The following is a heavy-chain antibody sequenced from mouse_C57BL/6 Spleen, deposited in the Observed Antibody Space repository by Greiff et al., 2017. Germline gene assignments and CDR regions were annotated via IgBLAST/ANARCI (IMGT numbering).Heavy chain of an antibody. Sequence: EVQLQQSGPELVKPGASVKISCTASGYTFTDYYMNWVKQSHGKGLEWIGDINPNNGGTSYNQKFKGKATLTVDKSSSPAYMELRSLTSEGSAVYYCAREGVYYAMDYWGQGTSVTVAS. J-gene: IGHJ4*01. V-gene: IGHV1-26*01. CDR3: AREGVYYAMDY. CDR1: GYTFTDYY. CDR2: INPNNGGT.